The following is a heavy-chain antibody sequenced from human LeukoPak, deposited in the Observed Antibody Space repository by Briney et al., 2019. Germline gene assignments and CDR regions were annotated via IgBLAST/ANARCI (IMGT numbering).Heavy chain of an antibody. CDR1: GASISSYY. D-gene: IGHD6-6*01. CDR3: ARKANGLVYSSSSYYYYMDV. J-gene: IGHJ6*03. CDR2: IYHSGST. V-gene: IGHV4-38-2*02. Sequence: SETLSLTCTVSGASISSYYWSWIRQPPGKGLEWIGSIYHSGSTYYNPSLKSRVTISVDTSKNQFSLKLSSVTAADTAVYYCARKANGLVYSSSSYYYYMDVWGKGTTVTVSS.